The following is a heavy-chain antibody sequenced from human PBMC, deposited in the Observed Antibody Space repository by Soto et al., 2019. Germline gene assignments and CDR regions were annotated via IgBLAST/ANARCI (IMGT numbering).Heavy chain of an antibody. Sequence: ASVKVSCKVSGYTLTELSMHWVRQAPGKGLEWMGGFDPEDGETIYAQKFQGRVTMTEDTSTDTAYMELSSLRSEDTAVFSGSFSYCGMDVWGQGTTVTVSS. CDR2: FDPEDGET. J-gene: IGHJ6*02. V-gene: IGHV1-24*01. CDR3: SFSYCGMDV. CDR1: GYTLTELS. D-gene: IGHD6-13*01.